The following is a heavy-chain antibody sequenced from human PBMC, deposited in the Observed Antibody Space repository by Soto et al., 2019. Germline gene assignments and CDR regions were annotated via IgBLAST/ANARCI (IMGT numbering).Heavy chain of an antibody. D-gene: IGHD3-22*01. Sequence: GASVKVSCKASGYSFINSAIAWVRQAPGQGLEWMGWISPYNGNTNYAQSVQGRVTITTDTSTSTAYMEIRSLRFDDTAVYYCARDQSSGVFDYWGQGTLVTAPQ. CDR1: GYSFINSA. CDR2: ISPYNGNT. V-gene: IGHV1-18*01. CDR3: ARDQSSGVFDY. J-gene: IGHJ4*02.